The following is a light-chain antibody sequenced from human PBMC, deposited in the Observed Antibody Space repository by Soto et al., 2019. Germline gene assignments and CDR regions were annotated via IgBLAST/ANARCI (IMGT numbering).Light chain of an antibody. CDR2: DNI. J-gene: IGLJ2*01. V-gene: IGLV1-40*01. Sequence: QSVLTQPPSVSGAPGQRVTISCTGTSSNIGAGYDVHWYQQIPGTAPKLLIYDNINRPSGVPDRFTGSKSDTSASLAITGLQAEVGGDYSCQSQDRSAAVVFGGGTKLTVL. CDR1: SSNIGAGYD. CDR3: QSQDRSAAVV.